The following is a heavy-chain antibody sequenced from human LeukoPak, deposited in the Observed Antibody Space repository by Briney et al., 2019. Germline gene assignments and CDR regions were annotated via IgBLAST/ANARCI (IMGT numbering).Heavy chain of an antibody. CDR2: FDPEDGET. CDR3: ATGKDSSGYYYLVGFDY. Sequence: ASVKVSCKVSGYTLTELSMHWVRQAPGKGLEWMGGFDPEDGETIYAQKFQGRVTMTEDTSTDTAYMELSSLRSEDTAVYYCATGKDSSGYYYLVGFDYWGQGTLVTVSS. J-gene: IGHJ4*02. D-gene: IGHD3-22*01. V-gene: IGHV1-24*01. CDR1: GYTLTELS.